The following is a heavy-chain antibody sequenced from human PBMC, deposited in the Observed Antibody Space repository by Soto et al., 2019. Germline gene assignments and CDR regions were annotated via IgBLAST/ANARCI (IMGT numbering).Heavy chain of an antibody. CDR3: ARRRYGDY. J-gene: IGHJ4*02. D-gene: IGHD1-1*01. CDR2: ISAHNGNT. Sequence: QVHLVQSGAEVKKPGASVQVSCKGSGYAFTTYGITWVRQAPGQGLEWMGWISAHNGNTNYAQKLQGRVTVTRDTSTSTPYMELRSLRSDDTAVYYCARRRYGDYWGQGALVTVSS. V-gene: IGHV1-18*01. CDR1: GYAFTTYG.